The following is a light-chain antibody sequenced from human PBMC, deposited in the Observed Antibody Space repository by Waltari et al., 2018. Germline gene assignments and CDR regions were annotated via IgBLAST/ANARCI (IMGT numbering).Light chain of an antibody. J-gene: IGKJ1*01. Sequence: EIVLKQSPGTLALSPGARATLSCRASQSVGRALAWYQQKPGQAPRLLIYDASSRATGISDKFSGSGSGTDFSLTISRVEPEDFAVYFCQMYVRLPVTFGQGTKVEVK. CDR2: DAS. CDR3: QMYVRLPVT. CDR1: QSVGRA. V-gene: IGKV3-20*01.